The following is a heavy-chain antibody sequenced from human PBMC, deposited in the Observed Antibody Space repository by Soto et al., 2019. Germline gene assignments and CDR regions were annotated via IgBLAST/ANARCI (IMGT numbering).Heavy chain of an antibody. Sequence: KASETLSLTCTVSGGSISSYYWSWIRQPPGKGLEWIGYIYYSGSTNYNPSLKSRVTISVDTSKNQFSLKLSSVTAADTAVYYCARDKGNGEPPKWFDPWGQGTLVTVSS. J-gene: IGHJ5*02. CDR3: ARDKGNGEPPKWFDP. CDR1: GGSISSYY. V-gene: IGHV4-59*01. CDR2: IYYSGST. D-gene: IGHD2-8*01.